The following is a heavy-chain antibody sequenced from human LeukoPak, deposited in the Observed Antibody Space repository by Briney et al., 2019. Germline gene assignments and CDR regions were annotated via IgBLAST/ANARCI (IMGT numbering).Heavy chain of an antibody. CDR3: ARMTTSAYYFGMDV. J-gene: IGHJ6*02. V-gene: IGHV4-38-2*02. D-gene: IGHD2-2*01. CDR2: IYHSGST. Sequence: SETLSLTCTVSGYSISGGYYWGWIRQPPGKGLEWIGSIYHSGSTYYNPSLKSRVTISVDTSKNQFSLKLNSVTAADTAVYYCARMTTSAYYFGMDVWGQGTTVTVS. CDR1: GYSISGGYY.